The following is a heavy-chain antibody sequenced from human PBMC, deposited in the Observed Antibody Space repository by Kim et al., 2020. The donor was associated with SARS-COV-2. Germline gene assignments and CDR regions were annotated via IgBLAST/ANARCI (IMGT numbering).Heavy chain of an antibody. V-gene: IGHV3-15*01. Sequence: APVKGRFTISRDESKNTLYLQMNSLKTEDTAVYYCTTAYYDSSGYFLFDYWGQGTLVTVSS. CDR3: TTAYYDSSGYFLFDY. D-gene: IGHD3-22*01. J-gene: IGHJ4*02.